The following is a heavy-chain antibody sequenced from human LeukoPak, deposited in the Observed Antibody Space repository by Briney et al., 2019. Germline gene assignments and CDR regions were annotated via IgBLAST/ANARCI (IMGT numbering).Heavy chain of an antibody. Sequence: SSETLSLTCTVSGGSISSSSSYWGWIRQPPGEGLVWIGSIFSGGSTYYNPSLKGRVTISVDTSKNQFSLKLSSVTAADTAVYYCAIRSSRILGYCSGGSCARAYYFDYWGQGTLVTVSS. J-gene: IGHJ4*02. D-gene: IGHD2-15*01. CDR2: IFSGGST. CDR1: GGSISSSSSY. V-gene: IGHV4-39*07. CDR3: AIRSSRILGYCSGGSCARAYYFDY.